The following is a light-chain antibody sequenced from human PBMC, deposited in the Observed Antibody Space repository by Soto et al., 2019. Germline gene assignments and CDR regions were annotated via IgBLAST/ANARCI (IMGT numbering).Light chain of an antibody. CDR3: AAWDDSLSGVV. CDR1: SSNIGSNY. J-gene: IGLJ2*01. Sequence: QSVLTQPPSASGTPGQRVTISCSGSSSNIGSNYVYGYQQLPATAPKLLIYRNNQRPSGVPDRFSGSKSGTSASLAISGLRSEDEADYYCAAWDDSLSGVVFGGGTKLTVL. V-gene: IGLV1-47*01. CDR2: RNN.